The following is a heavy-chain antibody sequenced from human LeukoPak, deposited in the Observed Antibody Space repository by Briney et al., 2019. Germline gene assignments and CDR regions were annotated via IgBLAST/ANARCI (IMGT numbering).Heavy chain of an antibody. CDR2: IRPSDDYT. CDR3: AREPQPHGGGNIDY. V-gene: IGHV1-46*01. D-gene: IGHD3-16*01. J-gene: IGHJ4*02. Sequence: ASVKVSCKASGYTSTSYYIHWVRQAPGQGLEWMGAIRPSDDYTAYARNFQGRITVTRDTSTSTVYMDLSSLKSEDTAVYYCAREPQPHGGGNIDYWGQGTLVTVSS. CDR1: GYTSTSYY.